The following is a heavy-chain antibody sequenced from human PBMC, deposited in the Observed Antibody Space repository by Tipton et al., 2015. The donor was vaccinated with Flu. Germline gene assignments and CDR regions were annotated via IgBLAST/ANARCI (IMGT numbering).Heavy chain of an antibody. J-gene: IGHJ4*02. CDR3: ATSSGWAY. CDR1: GFTFSNYE. CDR2: ISRSGTTT. D-gene: IGHD6-19*01. V-gene: IGHV3-48*03. Sequence: LSLTCAASGFTFSNYEMNWVRQAPGKGLEWFSYISRSGTTTYYADSVKGRFTVSRDNARNSLFLQMNSLRAEDTAVYYCATSSGWAYWGQGTLVTVSS.